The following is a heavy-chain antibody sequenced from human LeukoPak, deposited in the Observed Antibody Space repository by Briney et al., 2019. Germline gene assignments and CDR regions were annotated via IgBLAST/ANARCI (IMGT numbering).Heavy chain of an antibody. CDR1: EFTFSSYA. V-gene: IGHV3-23*01. CDR2: ISGSGGST. J-gene: IGHJ4*02. D-gene: IGHD4-11*01. Sequence: GGSLRLSCAASEFTFSSYAMSWVRQAPGKGLEWVSAISGSGGSTYYADSVKGRFTISRDNSKNTLYLQMNSLRAGDTAVYYCAKDLMGYSNYVFDYWGQGTLVTVSS. CDR3: AKDLMGYSNYVFDY.